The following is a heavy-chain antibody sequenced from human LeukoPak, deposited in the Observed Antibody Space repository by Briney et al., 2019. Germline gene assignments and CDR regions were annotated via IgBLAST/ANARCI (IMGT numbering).Heavy chain of an antibody. V-gene: IGHV4-59*01. J-gene: IGHJ6*02. CDR1: GGSINNYY. Sequence: PSETLSLTCTVSGGSINNYYWNWIRQPPGKGLEWIGYITGSIYFSGSTKYDPSLESRVTMSVDTSTNQFSLTLSSVTAADTAVYYCARDSRDYGSGSYWDVWGQGTTVTVSS. CDR2: ITGSIYFSGST. D-gene: IGHD3-10*01. CDR3: ARDSRDYGSGSYWDV.